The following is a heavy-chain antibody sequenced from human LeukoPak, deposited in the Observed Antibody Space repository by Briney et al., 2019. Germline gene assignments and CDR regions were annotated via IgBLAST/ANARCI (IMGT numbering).Heavy chain of an antibody. CDR3: ARDSGRRVTAIFRLDY. Sequence: QPGGSLRLSCAASGLTFSSYGMHWVRQAPGKGLEWVTVIWYDGSNKYYADSVKVRFTISRDNSKTTLYLQMNSLRAEDTAVYYCARDSGRRVTAIFRLDYWGQGTLVTVSS. D-gene: IGHD2-21*02. V-gene: IGHV3-33*08. CDR1: GLTFSSYG. J-gene: IGHJ4*02. CDR2: IWYDGSNK.